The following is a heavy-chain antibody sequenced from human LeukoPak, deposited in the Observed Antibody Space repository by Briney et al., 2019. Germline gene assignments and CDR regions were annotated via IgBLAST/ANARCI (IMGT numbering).Heavy chain of an antibody. CDR2: MNPNSGNT. J-gene: IGHJ6*04. CDR1: GYTFTSYD. CDR3: ASSILTGYLYGMEV. D-gene: IGHD3-9*01. Sequence: ASVKVSCKASGYTFTSYDIHWVRQATGQGLEWMGWMNPNSGNTGYAQKFQGRVTMTRNTSISTAYMELSSLRSEDTAVYYCASSILTGYLYGMEVWGEGTTVTVSS. V-gene: IGHV1-8*01.